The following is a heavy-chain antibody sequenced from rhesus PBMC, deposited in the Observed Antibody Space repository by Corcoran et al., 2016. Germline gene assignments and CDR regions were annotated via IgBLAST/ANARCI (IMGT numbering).Heavy chain of an antibody. CDR1: GFTFSDSS. CDR2: ISNGGGST. Sequence: EVQLVESGGGLAKPGWSLRLSCAASGFTFSDSSMAWVGQTPGKGLAGVSRISNGGGSTWYADSVKGRFTISRDKAKNSLYLQTNSLRAEDTAVYYCSRVFGRSRFDVWGAGVLVTVSS. V-gene: IGHV3-178*01. D-gene: IGHD2-21*01. J-gene: IGHJ5-1*01. CDR3: SRVFGRSRFDV.